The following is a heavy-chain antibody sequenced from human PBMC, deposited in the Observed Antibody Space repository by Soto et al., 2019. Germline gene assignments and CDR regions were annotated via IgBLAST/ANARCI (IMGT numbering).Heavy chain of an antibody. CDR3: GRGGIQLWPGSH. J-gene: IGHJ4*02. CDR1: GFTFSSYA. V-gene: IGHV3-30-3*01. Sequence: QVQLVESGGGVVQPGRSLRLSCAASGFTFSSYAMHWVRQAPGKGLEWVAVISYDGSNKYYADSVKGRFTISRDNSKNTVYLEMKRRRGGDTGVYYCGRGGIQLWPGSHWGQGTLVTVSS. CDR2: ISYDGSNK. D-gene: IGHD5-18*01.